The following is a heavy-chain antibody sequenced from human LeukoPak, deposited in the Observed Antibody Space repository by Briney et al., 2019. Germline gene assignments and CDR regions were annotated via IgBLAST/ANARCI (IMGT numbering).Heavy chain of an antibody. CDR3: AKDFVVVPGNVNYFDY. V-gene: IGHV3-23*01. CDR1: GFTFSNYA. Sequence: GGSLRLSCAASGFTFSNYAMSWLRQAPGKGLEWVSAIRGSGDNTYYADSVKGRFTVSRDNSKNTLYVQMKSLRAEDTAVYYCAKDFVVVPGNVNYFDYWGQGTLVTVSS. D-gene: IGHD2-21*02. CDR2: IRGSGDNT. J-gene: IGHJ4*02.